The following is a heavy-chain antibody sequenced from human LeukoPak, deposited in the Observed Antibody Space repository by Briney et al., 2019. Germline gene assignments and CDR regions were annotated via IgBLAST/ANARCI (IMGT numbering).Heavy chain of an antibody. CDR1: GFSLSTSGVG. V-gene: IGHV2-5*02. J-gene: IGHJ4*02. CDR3: AHSGYDYVWGSYHSMDTFDY. Sequence: SGPTLVKPTQTLTLTCTFSGFSLSTSGVGVGWIRQPPGEALEWLALIYWDDDKRYSPSLKSRLIITEDTSKNQVVLTMTNMDPVDTATYYCAHSGYDYVWGSYHSMDTFDYWGQGTLVTVSS. CDR2: IYWDDDK. D-gene: IGHD3-16*02.